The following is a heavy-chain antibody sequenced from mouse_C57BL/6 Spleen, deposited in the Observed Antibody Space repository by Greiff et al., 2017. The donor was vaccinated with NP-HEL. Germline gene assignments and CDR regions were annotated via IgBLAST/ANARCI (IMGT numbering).Heavy chain of an antibody. CDR2: IDPETGGT. V-gene: IGHV1-15*01. CDR1: GYTFTDYE. CDR3: TSYYGSSYTSLYYFDY. D-gene: IGHD1-1*01. J-gene: IGHJ2*01. Sequence: VQLQQSGAELVRPGASVTLSCKASGYTFTDYEMHWVKQTPVHGLEWIGAIDPETGGTAYNQKFKGKAILTADTSSSTAYMELRSLTSEDSAVYYCTSYYGSSYTSLYYFDYWGQGTTLTVSS.